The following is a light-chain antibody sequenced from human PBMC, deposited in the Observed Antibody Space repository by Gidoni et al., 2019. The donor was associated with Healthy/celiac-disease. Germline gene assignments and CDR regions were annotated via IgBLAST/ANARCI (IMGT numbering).Light chain of an antibody. V-gene: IGKV1-NL1*01. CDR2: AAS. CDR1: QGISNS. Sequence: DIQMTQSPSSLSASVGDRVTITCRASQGISNSLAWYQQKPGKAPKLLLYAASRLESGVPSRFSGSGSGTDYTLTSSSLQPEDFATYYCQQYYSTPALTFXGXTKVEIK. J-gene: IGKJ4*01. CDR3: QQYYSTPALT.